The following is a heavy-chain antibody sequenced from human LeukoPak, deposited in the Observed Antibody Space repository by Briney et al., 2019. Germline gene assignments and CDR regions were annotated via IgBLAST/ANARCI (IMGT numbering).Heavy chain of an antibody. D-gene: IGHD2-8*02. CDR2: INHSGST. Sequence: SETLSLTCAVYGGSFSGYYWSWIRQPPGKGLEWIGEINHSGSTNYNPSLKSRVTISVDTSKNQFSLKLSSVTAADTAVYYCARGQGPSRGVVRPSGSKLGFDYWGQGTLVTVSS. V-gene: IGHV4-34*01. CDR3: ARGQGPSRGVVRPSGSKLGFDY. CDR1: GGSFSGYY. J-gene: IGHJ4*02.